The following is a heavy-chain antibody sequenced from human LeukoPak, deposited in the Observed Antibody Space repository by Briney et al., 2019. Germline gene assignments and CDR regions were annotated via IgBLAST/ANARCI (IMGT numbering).Heavy chain of an antibody. CDR2: IYSGGST. V-gene: IGHV3-53*01. CDR3: ARGGYRDNWYYFDY. D-gene: IGHD1-1*01. CDR1: GFTVSSNY. Sequence: GGSLRLSCAASGFTVSSNYMSWVRQAPGKGLEWVSVIYSGGSTYYADSVKGRFTISRDNSKNTLYLQMNSLRAEDTAVYYCARGGYRDNWYYFDYWGQGALVTVSS. J-gene: IGHJ4*02.